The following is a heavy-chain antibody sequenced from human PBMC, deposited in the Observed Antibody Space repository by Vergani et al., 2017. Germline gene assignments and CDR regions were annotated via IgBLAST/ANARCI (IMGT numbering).Heavy chain of an antibody. CDR3: ASVLTMVRGVSKPNWFDP. Sequence: QLQLQESGPGLVTPSETLSLTCTVSGRSISSSSYYWGWIRQPPGRGLEWFWRIYSSGSPYYNPSLKRRGPISVDTSKNQFSLKLSSVTAADTAVYYCASVLTMVRGVSKPNWFDPWGQGTLVTVSS. D-gene: IGHD3-10*01. CDR2: IYSSGSP. J-gene: IGHJ5*02. V-gene: IGHV4-39*07. CDR1: GRSISSSSYY.